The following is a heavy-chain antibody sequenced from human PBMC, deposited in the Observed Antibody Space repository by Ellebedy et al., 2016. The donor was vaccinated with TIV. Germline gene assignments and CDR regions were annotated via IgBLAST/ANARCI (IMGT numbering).Heavy chain of an antibody. J-gene: IGHJ4*02. CDR3: AREFRDYYYDY. CDR2: IWYDGSNK. Sequence: GESLKISCTASGFTFSSYGMHWVRQAPGKGLECVAGIWYDGSNKYYADSVKSRFTISRDNSKNTLYLQMNSLRAEDTAVYYCAREFRDYYYDYWGQGTLVTVSS. D-gene: IGHD4/OR15-4a*01. V-gene: IGHV3-33*08. CDR1: GFTFSSYG.